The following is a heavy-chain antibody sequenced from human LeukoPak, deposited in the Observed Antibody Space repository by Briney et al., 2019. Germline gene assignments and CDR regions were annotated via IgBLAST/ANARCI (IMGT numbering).Heavy chain of an antibody. J-gene: IGHJ4*02. D-gene: IGHD6-19*01. CDR1: GFTFSSYW. Sequence: PGGSLRLSCAASGFTFSSYWMTWVRRAPGKGLEWVANIRQDGNEQYYMDSVKGRFTISRDNARNSLFLQMNSLRAEDTAVYYCARAPYSGGWYLMYWGQGTLVTVSS. V-gene: IGHV3-7*01. CDR2: IRQDGNEQ. CDR3: ARAPYSGGWYLMY.